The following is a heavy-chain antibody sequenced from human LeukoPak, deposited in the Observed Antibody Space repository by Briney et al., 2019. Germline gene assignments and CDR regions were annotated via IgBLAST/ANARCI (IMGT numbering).Heavy chain of an antibody. V-gene: IGHV3-7*01. Sequence: GGSLRLSCEASGFSMSVYWMSWVRQAPGKGLEWVGNIKQDGSERNYVDSVKGRFTISRDNAKRSLYLQMNSLRAEDTAVYYCARDWGAYYHFFDYWGQGTLVTVSS. J-gene: IGHJ4*02. CDR1: GFSMSVYW. D-gene: IGHD3-22*01. CDR2: IKQDGSER. CDR3: ARDWGAYYHFFDY.